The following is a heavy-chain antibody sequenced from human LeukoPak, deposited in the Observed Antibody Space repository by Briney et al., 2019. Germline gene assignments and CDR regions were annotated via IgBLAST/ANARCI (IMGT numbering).Heavy chain of an antibody. J-gene: IGHJ4*02. D-gene: IGHD1-1*01. CDR2: INPNSGDT. V-gene: IGHV1-2*02. CDR1: GYTFTSYY. CDR3: ARGRDELDY. Sequence: ASVKVSCKASGYTFTSYYMYWVRQAPGQGLECMGWINPNSGDTNYALKFQGRVTMTRDRSVSAVYMELTRLKSDDTAVYFRARGRDELDYWGQGTLVTVSS.